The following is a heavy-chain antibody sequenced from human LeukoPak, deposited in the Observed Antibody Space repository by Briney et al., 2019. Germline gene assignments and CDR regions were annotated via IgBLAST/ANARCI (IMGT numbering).Heavy chain of an antibody. J-gene: IGHJ5*02. CDR1: GFTFSSYA. V-gene: IGHV3-23*01. Sequence: GGSLRLSCAASGFTFSSYAMSWVRQAPGKGLEWVPGISGSGDNTYYVDSVKGRFTISRDNSKNTLYLQMNSLRADDTAVYYCAKGGLVHRFDPWGQGTLVTVSS. CDR2: ISGSGDNT. CDR3: AKGGLVHRFDP.